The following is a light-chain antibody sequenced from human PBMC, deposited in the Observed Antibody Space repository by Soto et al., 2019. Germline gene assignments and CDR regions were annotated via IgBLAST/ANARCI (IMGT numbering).Light chain of an antibody. CDR1: SSDY. CDR2: EVS. V-gene: IGLV2-14*01. J-gene: IGLJ1*01. Sequence: QSVLTQPASVSVSPGQSITISCTGTSSDYVSWFQHHPGKAPKLMIYEVSYRPSGVSNRFSGSKSGDTASLTISGLQADDEADYYCTSYRSGRTRVFGSGTKVTVL. CDR3: TSYRSGRTRV.